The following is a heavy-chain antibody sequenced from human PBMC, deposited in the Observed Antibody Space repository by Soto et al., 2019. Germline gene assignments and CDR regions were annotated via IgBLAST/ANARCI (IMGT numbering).Heavy chain of an antibody. CDR2: ISGSGSTT. Sequence: EVQLLESGGGLVQPGGSLRLSCAASEFTFSSSPMSWVRQAPGKGLEWVSIISGSGSTTYYADSAKGRFTISRDNSKNTLYLQMNSLRDEDTAIYYCANNYGLKCFGYWGQGSLVTVSS. D-gene: IGHD3-10*01. V-gene: IGHV3-23*01. CDR1: EFTFSSSP. J-gene: IGHJ4*02. CDR3: ANNYGLKCFGY.